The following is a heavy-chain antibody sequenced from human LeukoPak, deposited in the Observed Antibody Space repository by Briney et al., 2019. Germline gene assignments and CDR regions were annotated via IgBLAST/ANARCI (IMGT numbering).Heavy chain of an antibody. J-gene: IGHJ6*02. Sequence: SETLSLTCTVSGGSIKSSFWSWIRQPPGKGLEWIGYIYYSGRTTYNPSLKTRVTISGDTSKNHFSLKLTSVTAADTAVYYCARAAQHYYYGMDVWGHGTTVTVSS. V-gene: IGHV4-59*01. CDR1: GGSIKSSF. CDR3: ARAAQHYYYGMDV. CDR2: IYYSGRT.